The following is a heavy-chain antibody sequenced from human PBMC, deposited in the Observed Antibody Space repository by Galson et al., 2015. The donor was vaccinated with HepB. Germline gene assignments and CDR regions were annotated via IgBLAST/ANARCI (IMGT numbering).Heavy chain of an antibody. CDR1: GFTFSGSA. V-gene: IGHV3-73*01. CDR2: IRSKANSYAT. D-gene: IGHD4-17*01. J-gene: IGHJ6*02. Sequence: SLRLSCAASGFTFSGSAMHWVRQASGKGLEWVGRIRSKANSYATAYAASVKGRFTISRDDSKNTAYLQMNSLKTEDTAVYYCMGSVTTFYYYYGMDVWGQGTTVTVSS. CDR3: MGSVTTFYYYYGMDV.